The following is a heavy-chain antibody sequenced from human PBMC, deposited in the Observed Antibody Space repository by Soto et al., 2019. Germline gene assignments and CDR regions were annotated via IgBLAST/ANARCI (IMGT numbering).Heavy chain of an antibody. J-gene: IGHJ6*01. CDR2: IQPVDSDT. CDR1: GYRFTSYW. CDR3: ARVRSSGYLELLSYDIAV. Sequence: ESLKISCKGSGYRFTSYWIGWVRQMPVKGLEWMGIIQPVDSDTRYSPSFQGQVTISVDKSISTAYLQWSSLKASDTAMYYCARVRSSGYLELLSYDIAVWGQGTRGHASS. D-gene: IGHD3-10*01. V-gene: IGHV5-51*06.